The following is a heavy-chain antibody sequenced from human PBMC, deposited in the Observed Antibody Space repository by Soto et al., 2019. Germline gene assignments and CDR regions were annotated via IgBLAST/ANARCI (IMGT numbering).Heavy chain of an antibody. V-gene: IGHV1-18*04. CDR1: GYTFRNYG. CDR3: ARDAQSKALAAEGSSDY. D-gene: IGHD6-19*01. J-gene: IGHJ4*02. CDR2: ITAYNSNR. Sequence: QIQLVQSGPEVRKPGASVKVSCKASGYTFRNYGIKWVRQAPGQGLEWVGWITAYNSNRHHAEKFQGRVTITTATSTSTTCMDLRSLTSDGTAVYYCARDAQSKALAAEGSSDYWGQGTLVTVSP.